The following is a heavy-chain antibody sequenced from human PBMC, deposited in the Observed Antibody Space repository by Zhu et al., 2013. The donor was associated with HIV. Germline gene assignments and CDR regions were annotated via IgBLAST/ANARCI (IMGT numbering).Heavy chain of an antibody. CDR3: ARDALITGTTFSPSYAFDI. J-gene: IGHJ3*02. Sequence: VQLQESGPGLVKPSETLSLTCTVSGGSISSYYWSWIRQPPGKGLEWIGYIYYSGSTNYNPSLKSRVTISVDTSKNQFSLKLSSVTAADTAVYYCARDALITGTTFSPSYAFDIWGQGTMVTVSS. CDR2: IYYSGST. D-gene: IGHD1-7*01. CDR1: GGSISSYY. V-gene: IGHV4-59*01.